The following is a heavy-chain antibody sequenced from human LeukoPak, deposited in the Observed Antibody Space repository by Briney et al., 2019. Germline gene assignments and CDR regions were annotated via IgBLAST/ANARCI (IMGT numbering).Heavy chain of an antibody. CDR3: ARGYMTTVVMNVFDI. Sequence: SVKVSCKAAGGTFSNYAISWVRQAPGEGLEWMGGIIPIFGTANYAQKFQGRVTITADKSTSTGYMELSSLRSEDTAVYYCARGYMTTVVMNVFDIWGQGTMVTVSS. D-gene: IGHD4-23*01. CDR1: GGTFSNYA. V-gene: IGHV1-69*06. CDR2: IIPIFGTA. J-gene: IGHJ3*02.